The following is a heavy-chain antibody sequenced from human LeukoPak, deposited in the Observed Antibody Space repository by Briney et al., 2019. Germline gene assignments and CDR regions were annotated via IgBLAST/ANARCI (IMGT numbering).Heavy chain of an antibody. CDR3: ARVIGWDEPFDI. J-gene: IGHJ3*02. CDR2: INTDGSST. D-gene: IGHD1-26*01. CDR1: GFTLSSYW. Sequence: GGSLRLSCSASGFTLSSYWMHWVRQAPGKGLVWVSRINTDGSSTNYADSVKGRFTVSRDHAKNTLYLQMNSLRAEDTAVYYCARVIGWDEPFDIWGQGTMVAVSS. V-gene: IGHV3-74*01.